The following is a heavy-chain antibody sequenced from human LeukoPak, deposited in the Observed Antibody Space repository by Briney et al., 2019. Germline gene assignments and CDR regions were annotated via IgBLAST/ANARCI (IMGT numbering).Heavy chain of an antibody. V-gene: IGHV4-61*02. CDR2: IYTSGST. J-gene: IGHJ4*02. CDR1: GGSISSGSYY. Sequence: SQTLSLTCTVSGGSISSGSYYWSWIRQPAGKGLRWFGRIYTSGSTNYYPSLKSRVTISVDTSKNQFSLKLSSVTAADTAVYYCAREKWELYHYFDYWGQGTLVTVSS. CDR3: AREKWELYHYFDY. D-gene: IGHD1-26*01.